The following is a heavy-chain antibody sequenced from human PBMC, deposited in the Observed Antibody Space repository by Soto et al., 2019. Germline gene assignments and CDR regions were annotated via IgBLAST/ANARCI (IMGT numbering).Heavy chain of an antibody. J-gene: IGHJ6*02. CDR3: ASTTQYYYGMDV. Sequence: SETLSLTCTVSGGSISSGDYYWSWIRQPPGKGLEWIGYIYYSGSTYYNPSLKSRVTISVDTSKNQFSLKLSSVTAADTAVYYCASTTQYYYGMDVWGQGTTVTVSS. CDR1: GGSISSGDYY. CDR2: IYYSGST. V-gene: IGHV4-30-4*01.